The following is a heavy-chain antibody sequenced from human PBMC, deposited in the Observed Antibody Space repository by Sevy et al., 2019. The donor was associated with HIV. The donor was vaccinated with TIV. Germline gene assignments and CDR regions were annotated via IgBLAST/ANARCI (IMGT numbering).Heavy chain of an antibody. J-gene: IGHJ4*02. CDR3: AKDNVGYSSGWFFYFDF. CDR1: GFTFDDYA. Sequence: SLRLSCAASGFTFDDYAMHWVRQAPGKGLEWVAGITWNSGTMGYADSVKGRFTISRDNAKNSLYLQMDSLRAEDTALYYCAKDNVGYSSGWFFYFDFWGQGTLVTVSS. D-gene: IGHD6-13*01. CDR2: ITWNSGTM. V-gene: IGHV3-9*01.